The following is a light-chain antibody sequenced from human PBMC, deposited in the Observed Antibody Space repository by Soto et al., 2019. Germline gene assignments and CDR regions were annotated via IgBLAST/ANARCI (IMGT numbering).Light chain of an antibody. CDR3: QQLKNYPLT. Sequence: DLQMTQSPSTLSGSVGDRVTITCRASQTISSWLAWYQQKPGKAPKLLIYKASTLKSGVPSRFSGSGSGTEFTLTISSLQPDDFATYYCQQLKNYPLTFGGGTKVDIK. J-gene: IGKJ4*01. CDR2: KAS. CDR1: QTISSW. V-gene: IGKV1-5*03.